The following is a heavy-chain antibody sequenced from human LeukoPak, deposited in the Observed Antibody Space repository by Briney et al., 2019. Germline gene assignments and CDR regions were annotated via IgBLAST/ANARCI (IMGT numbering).Heavy chain of an antibody. D-gene: IGHD1-26*01. Sequence: GGSLRLSCAASGFTFSSYAMSWVRQAPGKGLEWVSAISGSGGSTYYADSVKGRFTISRDNSKNSLYLQMNSLRAEDTAVYYCTRDNNYSGSYDYWGQGTLVTVSS. CDR1: GFTFSSYA. CDR3: TRDNNYSGSYDY. V-gene: IGHV3-23*01. CDR2: ISGSGGST. J-gene: IGHJ4*02.